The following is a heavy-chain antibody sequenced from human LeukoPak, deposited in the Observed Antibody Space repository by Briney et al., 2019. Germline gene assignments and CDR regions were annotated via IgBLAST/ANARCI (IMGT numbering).Heavy chain of an antibody. D-gene: IGHD2-15*01. CDR2: INPNSGGT. J-gene: IGHJ6*02. V-gene: IGHV1-2*02. Sequence: ASVKVSCKASGYTSTGYYMHWVRQAPGQGLEWMGWINPNSGGTNYAQKFQGRVTMTRDTSISTAYMELSRLRSDDTAVYYCARDRRETLYCSGGSCYYYYGMDVWGQGTTVTVSS. CDR1: GYTSTGYY. CDR3: ARDRRETLYCSGGSCYYYYGMDV.